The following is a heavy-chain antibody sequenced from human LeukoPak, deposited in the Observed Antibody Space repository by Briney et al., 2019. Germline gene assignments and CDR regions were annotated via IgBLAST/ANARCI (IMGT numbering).Heavy chain of an antibody. CDR3: ARPTSSGSINS. Sequence: GGSLRLSCVASGFTFNDYDMHWVRQAPGKGLEWVSFITGSGVTTSYADSVKGRFTISRDSAKHSLFLQMNSLRAEDTAVYYCARPTSSGSINSWGQGTLVTVSS. J-gene: IGHJ4*02. D-gene: IGHD6-19*01. CDR2: ITGSGVTT. CDR1: GFTFNDYD. V-gene: IGHV3-48*01.